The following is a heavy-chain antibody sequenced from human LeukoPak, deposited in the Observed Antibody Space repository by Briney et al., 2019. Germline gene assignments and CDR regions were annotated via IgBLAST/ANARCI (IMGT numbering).Heavy chain of an antibody. CDR1: GYSISSGYY. CDR2: IYHSGST. V-gene: IGHV4-38-2*01. CDR3: ARRTPYNWFDP. Sequence: PSETLSLTCAVSGYSISSGYYWGWIRQPPGKGLEWIGSIYHSGSTYYNPSLKSRVTISVDTSKNQFSLKLSSVTAADTAVYYCARRTPYNWFDPWGQGTLVTVSS. D-gene: IGHD1-14*01. J-gene: IGHJ5*02.